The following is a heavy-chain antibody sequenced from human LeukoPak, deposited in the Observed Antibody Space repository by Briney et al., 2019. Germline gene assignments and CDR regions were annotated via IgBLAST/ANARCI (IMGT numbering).Heavy chain of an antibody. J-gene: IGHJ4*02. D-gene: IGHD1-26*01. CDR2: IKQDGSEI. CDR1: GFTFSRYW. Sequence: GGSLRLSCAASGFTFSRYWMSWVRQAPGKVLEWVATIKQDGSEIYYVDSVKGRFTISRDNAQNSLFLQMNSLRDEDTAVYFCASMWEGGYWGQGTLVTVSS. CDR3: ASMWEGGY. V-gene: IGHV3-7*01.